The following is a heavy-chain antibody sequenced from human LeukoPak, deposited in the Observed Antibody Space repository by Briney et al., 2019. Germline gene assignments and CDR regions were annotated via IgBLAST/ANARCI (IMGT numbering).Heavy chain of an antibody. CDR1: GGTFSSYA. V-gene: IGHV1-69*13. Sequence: SVKVSCKASGGTFSSYAISWVRQAPGQGLEWMGGIIPIFGTANYAQKFQGRVTITADESTSTAYMELSSLRSEDTVVYYCARGEVVVAASPGYFDYWGQGTLVTVSS. CDR3: ARGEVVVAASPGYFDY. CDR2: IIPIFGTA. D-gene: IGHD2-15*01. J-gene: IGHJ4*02.